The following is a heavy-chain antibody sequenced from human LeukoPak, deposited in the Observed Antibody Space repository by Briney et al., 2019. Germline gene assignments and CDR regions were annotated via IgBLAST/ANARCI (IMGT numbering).Heavy chain of an antibody. Sequence: GGSLRLSCAASGFVFSTHSMNWVRQAPGKGLEWVSWISSSNGDIYYADSVRGRFTISRDDAKKSLYLQMNCLRAEDTAVYYCVRDADGGNSWFDSWGQGTLVTVSS. CDR1: GFVFSTHS. V-gene: IGHV3-21*01. D-gene: IGHD4-23*01. CDR3: VRDADGGNSWFDS. J-gene: IGHJ5*01. CDR2: ISSSNGDI.